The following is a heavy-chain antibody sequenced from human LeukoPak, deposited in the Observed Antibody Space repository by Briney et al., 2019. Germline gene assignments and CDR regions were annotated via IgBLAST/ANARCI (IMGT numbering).Heavy chain of an antibody. CDR2: IYSGGST. CDR3: ARTPGGQFFDY. D-gene: IGHD3-16*01. CDR1: GFTLSTFW. J-gene: IGHJ4*02. V-gene: IGHV3-53*01. Sequence: GGSLTLSCAASGFTLSTFWMHWVRQAPGKGLEWVAVIYSGGSTYYADSVKARFTISRDNSKNTLYLQMNSLRAEDTAVYYCARTPGGQFFDYWGQGTPVTVSS.